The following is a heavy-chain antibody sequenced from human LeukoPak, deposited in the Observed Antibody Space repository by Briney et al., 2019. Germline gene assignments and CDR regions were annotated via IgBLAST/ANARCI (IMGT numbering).Heavy chain of an antibody. CDR2: INHSGST. CDR3: ARWAGGSGWGFDY. V-gene: IGHV4-34*01. CDR1: GGSFSGYY. D-gene: IGHD6-19*01. J-gene: IGHJ4*02. Sequence: SETLSLTCAVYGGSFSGYYWSWIRQPPGKGLEWIGEINHSGSTNYNPSLKSRVTISVDTSKNQFSLKLSSVTAADTAVYYCARWAGGSGWGFDYWGQGTLVTVSS.